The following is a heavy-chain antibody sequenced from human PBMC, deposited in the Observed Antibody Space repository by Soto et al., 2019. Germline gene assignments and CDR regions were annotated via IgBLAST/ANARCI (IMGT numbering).Heavy chain of an antibody. D-gene: IGHD3-22*01. CDR2: ISSSSSTI. J-gene: IGHJ4*02. Sequence: SLRLSCTASNFAFTNAYMNWVRQAPGKGLEWVSYISSSSSTIYYADSVKGRFTISRDNAKNSLYLQMNSLRDEDTAVYYCARGLYYYDSRGYWGYWGQGTLVTVSS. V-gene: IGHV3-48*02. CDR3: ARGLYYYDSRGYWGY. CDR1: NFAFTNAY.